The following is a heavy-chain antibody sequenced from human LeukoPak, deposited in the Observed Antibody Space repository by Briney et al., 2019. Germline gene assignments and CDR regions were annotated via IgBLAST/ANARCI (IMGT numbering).Heavy chain of an antibody. Sequence: SETLSLTCAVYGGSFSGYYWSCIRQPPGKGLEWIGEINHSGSTNYNPSLKSRVTISVDTSKNQFSLKLSSVTAADTALYYCARRCRYYFDYWGQGTLVTVSS. CDR2: INHSGST. J-gene: IGHJ4*02. CDR3: ARRCRYYFDY. CDR1: GGSFSGYY. V-gene: IGHV4-34*01.